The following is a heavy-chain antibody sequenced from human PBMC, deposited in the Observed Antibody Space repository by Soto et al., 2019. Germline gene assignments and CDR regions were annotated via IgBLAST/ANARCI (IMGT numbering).Heavy chain of an antibody. D-gene: IGHD3-10*01. CDR2: LYYSGST. CDR1: GGSISSGGYY. V-gene: IGHV4-31*03. J-gene: IGHJ4*01. CDR3: ARARVTMVRGVSFDY. Sequence: QVQLQESGPGLVKTSQTLSLTCTVSGGSISSGGYYWSWIRQHPGQGLEWIGYLYYSGSTYYNPSLKTRVTISVDTSKNRFSLKLSSVPAADTVVYYCARARVTMVRGVSFDYWCHGTLVTVSS.